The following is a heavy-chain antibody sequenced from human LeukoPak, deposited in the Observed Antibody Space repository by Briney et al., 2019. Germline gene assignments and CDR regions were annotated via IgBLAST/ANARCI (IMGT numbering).Heavy chain of an antibody. CDR2: FDPEDGET. CDR3: ARDYDSSGYYSFVGY. D-gene: IGHD3-22*01. CDR1: GYTLTELS. V-gene: IGHV1-24*01. J-gene: IGHJ4*02. Sequence: ASVKVSCKVSGYTLTELSMHWVRQAPGKGLEWMGGFDPEDGETIYAQKFQGRVTMTEDTSTDTAYMELSSLRSEDTAVYYCARDYDSSGYYSFVGYWGQGTLVTVSS.